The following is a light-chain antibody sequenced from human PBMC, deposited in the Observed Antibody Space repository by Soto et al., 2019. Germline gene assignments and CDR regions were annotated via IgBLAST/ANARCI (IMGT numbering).Light chain of an antibody. V-gene: IGKV1-5*01. CDR3: QQGKT. J-gene: IGKJ1*01. Sequence: DIQMTQSPSTLSASVGDRVTITCRASQSISSWLAWYQQKPGKAPKLLIYDASSLESGVPSRFSGSGSGTEFTLTISSLQPDDFATYYCQQGKTFGQGTKVEIK. CDR1: QSISSW. CDR2: DAS.